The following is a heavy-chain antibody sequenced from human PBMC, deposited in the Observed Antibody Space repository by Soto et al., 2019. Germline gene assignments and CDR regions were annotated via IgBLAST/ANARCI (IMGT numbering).Heavy chain of an antibody. J-gene: IGHJ3*02. Sequence: GGSLTLSCAGYGLHLSSYAMCYARQARGKGREWVAGISGSGGSQHDADSVKGRFTISRDKSKNTPYLQMNSLRTEDTAVYYCARGKGRIPYTLYAFNIWGQGTMVTVSS. CDR1: GLHLSSYA. CDR2: ISGSGGSQ. V-gene: IGHV3-23*01. D-gene: IGHD5-18*01. CDR3: ARGKGRIPYTLYAFNI.